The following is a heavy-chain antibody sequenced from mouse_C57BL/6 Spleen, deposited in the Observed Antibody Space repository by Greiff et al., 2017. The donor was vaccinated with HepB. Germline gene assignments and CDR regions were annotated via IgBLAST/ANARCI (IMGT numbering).Heavy chain of an antibody. V-gene: IGHV1-62-2*01. J-gene: IGHJ3*01. CDR1: GYTFTEYT. CDR2: FYPGSGSI. Sequence: QVQLKESGAELVKPGASVKLSCKASGYTFTEYTIHWVKQRSGQGLEWIGWFYPGSGSIKYNEKFKDKATLTADKSSSTVYMELSRLTSEDSAVYFCARHALYYGSSPAWFAYWGQGTLVTVSA. CDR3: ARHALYYGSSPAWFAY. D-gene: IGHD1-1*01.